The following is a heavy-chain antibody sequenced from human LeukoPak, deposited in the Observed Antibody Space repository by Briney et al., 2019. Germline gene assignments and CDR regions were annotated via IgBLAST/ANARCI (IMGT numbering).Heavy chain of an antibody. V-gene: IGHV3-21*01. CDR2: ISSSSSYI. Sequence: GGSLRLSSAASGFSFDDYGMSWVRLAPGKGLEWVSSISSSSSYIYYADSVKGRFTISRDNAKNSLYLQMNSLRAEDTAVYYCASTFGENDYWGQGTLVTVSS. CDR3: ASTFGENDY. J-gene: IGHJ4*02. CDR1: GFSFDDYG. D-gene: IGHD3-10*01.